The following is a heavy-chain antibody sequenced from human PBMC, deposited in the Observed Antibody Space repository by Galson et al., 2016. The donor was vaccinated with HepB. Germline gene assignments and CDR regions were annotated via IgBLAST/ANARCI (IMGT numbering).Heavy chain of an antibody. Sequence: SLRLSCAASGFTFKKYGMHWVRQAPGKGLAWVAVVWFDESNKYYADSVKGRFTISRDNSKNTVYLYMNSLRAEDTAVFYCARDPGRDDGMDVWGQGTTVTVSS. J-gene: IGHJ6*02. V-gene: IGHV3-33*01. CDR1: GFTFKKYG. D-gene: IGHD3-10*01. CDR2: VWFDESNK. CDR3: ARDPGRDDGMDV.